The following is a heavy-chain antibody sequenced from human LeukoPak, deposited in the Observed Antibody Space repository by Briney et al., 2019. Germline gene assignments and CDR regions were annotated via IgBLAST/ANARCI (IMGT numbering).Heavy chain of an antibody. CDR1: GYSFTSYW. CDR3: ARPGILGYCSGGSCSDAFDI. V-gene: IGHV5-51*01. CDR2: IYPGDSDT. J-gene: IGHJ3*02. Sequence: GESLQISCKGSGYSFTSYWIGWVRQMPGKGLEWMGIIYPGDSDTRYSPSFQGQVTISADKSISTAYLQWSSLKASDTAMYYCARPGILGYCSGGSCSDAFDIWGQGTMVTVSS. D-gene: IGHD2-15*01.